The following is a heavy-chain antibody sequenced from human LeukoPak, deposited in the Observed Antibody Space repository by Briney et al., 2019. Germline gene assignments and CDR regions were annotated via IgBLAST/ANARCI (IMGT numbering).Heavy chain of an antibody. CDR1: GFTVDDYA. CDR2: ISWNGGNI. V-gene: IGHV3-9*01. CDR3: AKSVIAVAGTGSRFDY. J-gene: IGHJ4*02. D-gene: IGHD6-19*01. Sequence: PGGSLRVSCAASGFTVDDYAMQWVRQDPGKGLEWVSGISWNGGNIGYADSVKGRFTISGDNAKNSLYLQMNGLRAEDTALYYCAKSVIAVAGTGSRFDYWGQGTLVTVSS.